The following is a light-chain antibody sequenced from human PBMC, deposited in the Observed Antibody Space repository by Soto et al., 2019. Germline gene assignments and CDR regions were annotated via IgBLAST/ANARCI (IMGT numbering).Light chain of an antibody. Sequence: EIVLTQSPATLSSFPGDRVTLSCRASQSVNSDYLGWFQQKPGQAPRLLIYGASTRATGIPDRFSGSGSGTDFTLTISRLEPEDFAVYYCHHYGGSPITFGQGTRLEIK. CDR2: GAS. V-gene: IGKV3-20*01. CDR3: HHYGGSPIT. CDR1: QSVNSDY. J-gene: IGKJ5*01.